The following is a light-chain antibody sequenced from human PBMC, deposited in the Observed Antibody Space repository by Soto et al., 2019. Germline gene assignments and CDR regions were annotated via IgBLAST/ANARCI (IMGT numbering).Light chain of an antibody. CDR1: QSISSW. CDR3: QQYNSYPYT. CDR2: KAS. V-gene: IGKV1-5*03. Sequence: EIQMTQSPSTLSASVGDRVTITCRASQSISSWLAWYQQKPGKAPKLLIYKASSLESGVPSRFSGSGSGTEFTLTISSLQPDDFATYYCQQYNSYPYTFGPGTKLEIK. J-gene: IGKJ2*01.